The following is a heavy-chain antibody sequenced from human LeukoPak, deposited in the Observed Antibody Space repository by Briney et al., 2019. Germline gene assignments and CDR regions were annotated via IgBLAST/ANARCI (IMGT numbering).Heavy chain of an antibody. V-gene: IGHV4-59*01. CDR2: IYYSGST. CDR3: ARFRSPGVVPAVINYYYMDV. Sequence: SETLSLTCTVSGGSISSYYWSWIRQPPGKGLERIGYIYYSGSTNYNPSPKSRVTISVDTSKNQFSLKLSSVTAADTAVYYCARFRSPGVVPAVINYYYMDVWGKGTTVTVSS. CDR1: GGSISSYY. D-gene: IGHD2-2*01. J-gene: IGHJ6*03.